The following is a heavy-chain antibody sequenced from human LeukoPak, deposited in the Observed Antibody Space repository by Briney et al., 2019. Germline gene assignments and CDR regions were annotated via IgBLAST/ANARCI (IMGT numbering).Heavy chain of an antibody. CDR1: GGSINSGGYS. CDR2: IYYSGST. J-gene: IGHJ4*02. Sequence: SQTLSLTCAVSGGSINSGGYSWSWIRQPPGTGLEWIGYIYYSGSTYYNPSLKSRLTISVDTSKNQFSLRLSSVTAADTAVYYCARHAWQWLPFEHWGQGTLVTVSS. D-gene: IGHD6-19*01. CDR3: ARHAWQWLPFEH. V-gene: IGHV4-30-4*07.